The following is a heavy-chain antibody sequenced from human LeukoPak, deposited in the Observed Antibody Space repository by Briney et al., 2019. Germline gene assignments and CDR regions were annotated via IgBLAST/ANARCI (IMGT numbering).Heavy chain of an antibody. J-gene: IGHJ6*03. CDR3: ALPKWGPHYMDV. V-gene: IGHV3-21*01. Sequence: GGSLRLSCAASGFTFSSYSMNWVRQAPGKGLEWVSSISSSSSYIYYADSVKGRFTISRDNAKNSLYLQMNSLRAEDTAVYYCALPKWGPHYMDVWGKGTTVTISS. CDR1: GFTFSSYS. D-gene: IGHD1-26*01. CDR2: ISSSSSYI.